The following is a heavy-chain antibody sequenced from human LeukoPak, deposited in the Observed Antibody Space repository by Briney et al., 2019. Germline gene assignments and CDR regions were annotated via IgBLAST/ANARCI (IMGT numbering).Heavy chain of an antibody. D-gene: IGHD1-26*01. CDR1: GYTFSGYY. CDR3: ARGRGGATTGFDH. V-gene: IGHV1-2*02. Sequence: ASVKVSCKASGYTFSGYYMHWVRQAPGQGLESMGWINSNSGARNYAPKFQGRVTFSRDNSISTAYMELSSLRSDDTAIYYCARGRGGATTGFDHWGQGTLVSLSS. J-gene: IGHJ4*02. CDR2: INSNSGAR.